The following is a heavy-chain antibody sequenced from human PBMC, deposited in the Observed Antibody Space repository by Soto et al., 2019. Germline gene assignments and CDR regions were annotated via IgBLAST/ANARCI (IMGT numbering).Heavy chain of an antibody. CDR1: GVTCVDYA. J-gene: IGHJ4*02. V-gene: IGHV3-9*01. CDR2: ISWNSGSI. Sequence: SLRLSCAVSGVTCVDYAMHWVRQTPGKGLEWVSGISWNSGSIDYADSVKGRFTISRDNAKNSLYLQMNSLRAEDTALYYCAKGYFDSSGYYYFDYWGQGTLVTVSS. CDR3: AKGYFDSSGYYYFDY. D-gene: IGHD3-22*01.